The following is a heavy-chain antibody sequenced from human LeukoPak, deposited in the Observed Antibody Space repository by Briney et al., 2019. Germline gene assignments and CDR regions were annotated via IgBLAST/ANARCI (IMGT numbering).Heavy chain of an antibody. CDR2: IRYDGSNK. Sequence: GGSLRLSCAASGFTFSSYGMRWVRQAPGKGLEWVAFIRYDGSNKYYADSVKGRFTISRDNSKNTLYLQMNSLRAEDTAVYYCAKDGSIAAAGTYYWGQGTLVTVSS. D-gene: IGHD6-13*01. CDR1: GFTFSSYG. J-gene: IGHJ4*02. V-gene: IGHV3-30*02. CDR3: AKDGSIAAAGTYY.